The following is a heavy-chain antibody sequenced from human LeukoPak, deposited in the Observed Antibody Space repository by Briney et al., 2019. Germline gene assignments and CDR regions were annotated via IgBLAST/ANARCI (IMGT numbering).Heavy chain of an antibody. Sequence: GASVKVSCKASGYTFTSYGISWVRQAPGQGLEWMGWISAYNGNTNYAQKFQGRVTMTRDTSISTAYMELSRLRSDDTAVYYCARGSSRYDSSGYYQYFDYWGQGTLVTVSS. J-gene: IGHJ4*02. D-gene: IGHD3-22*01. CDR3: ARGSSRYDSSGYYQYFDY. CDR1: GYTFTSYG. V-gene: IGHV1-18*01. CDR2: ISAYNGNT.